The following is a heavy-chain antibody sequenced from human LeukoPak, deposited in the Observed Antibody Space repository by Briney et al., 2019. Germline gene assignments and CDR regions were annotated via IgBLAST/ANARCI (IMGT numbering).Heavy chain of an antibody. Sequence: GGSLRLSCAASGFTVSSNYMSWVRLAPGKGLEWVSVIYSGGSTYYADSVKGRFTISRDNSKNTLYLQMNSLRAEDTAVYYCARDRLAYCGGDCYRPVDYWGQGTLVTVSS. CDR3: ARDRLAYCGGDCYRPVDY. V-gene: IGHV3-53*01. D-gene: IGHD2-21*02. CDR1: GFTVSSNY. J-gene: IGHJ4*02. CDR2: IYSGGST.